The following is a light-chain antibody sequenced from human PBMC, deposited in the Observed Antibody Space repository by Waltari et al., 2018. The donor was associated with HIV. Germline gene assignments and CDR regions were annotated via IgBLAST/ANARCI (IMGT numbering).Light chain of an antibody. CDR1: SNHADDYKY. CDR3: ASYISSSSPE. Sequence: QSALTQPASVSGSPGQSRPIYSTGTSNHADDYKYVFCYQHHPGKTPKVIIYEDSHRPSGVSNRFSGSKSGNTASLTISGLQPEDEADYFCASYISSSSPEFGGGTKVTVL. V-gene: IGLV2-14*01. CDR2: EDS. J-gene: IGLJ3*02.